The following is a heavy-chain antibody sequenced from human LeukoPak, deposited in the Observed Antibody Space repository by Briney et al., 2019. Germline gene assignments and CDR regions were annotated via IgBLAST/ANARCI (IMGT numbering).Heavy chain of an antibody. J-gene: IGHJ4*02. Sequence: GGSLRLSCAASRFTFSSYWMSWVRQAPGKGLEWVANIKQDGNEKYYVDSVKGRFTISRDNAKNSLYLQMNSLRAEDTAVYYCARGITSGPRRYDVRNFDYWGQGTPVTVSS. V-gene: IGHV3-7*01. CDR3: ARGITSGPRRYDVRNFDY. CDR1: RFTFSSYW. D-gene: IGHD5-12*01. CDR2: IKQDGNEK.